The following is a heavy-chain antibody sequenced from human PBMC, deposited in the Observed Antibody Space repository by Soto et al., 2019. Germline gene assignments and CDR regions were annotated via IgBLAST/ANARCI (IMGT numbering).Heavy chain of an antibody. V-gene: IGHV3-30-3*01. D-gene: IGHD6-25*01. CDR2: ISYDGSNK. CDR1: GFTFSSYA. Sequence: GGSLRLSCAASGFTFSSYAMHWVRQAPGKGLEWVAVISYDGSNKYYADSVKGRFTISRDNSKNTLYLQMNSLRAEDTAVYYCARDLAAPPDLTHGGLDYWGQGTLVTVSS. J-gene: IGHJ4*02. CDR3: ARDLAAPPDLTHGGLDY.